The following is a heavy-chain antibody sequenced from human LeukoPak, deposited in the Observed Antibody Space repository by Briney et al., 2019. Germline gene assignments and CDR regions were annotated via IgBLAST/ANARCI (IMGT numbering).Heavy chain of an antibody. V-gene: IGHV7-4-1*02. CDR3: ARRVAVAAKTFNNWFDP. J-gene: IGHJ5*02. CDR2: INTNTGNP. D-gene: IGHD6-19*01. CDR1: RYTFTSYA. Sequence: VASVKVSCKASRYTFTSYAMNWVRQAPGQGLEWMGWINTNTGNPTYAQGFTGRFVFSLDTSVSTAYLQISSLKAEDTAVYYCARRVAVAAKTFNNWFDPWGQGTLVTVSS.